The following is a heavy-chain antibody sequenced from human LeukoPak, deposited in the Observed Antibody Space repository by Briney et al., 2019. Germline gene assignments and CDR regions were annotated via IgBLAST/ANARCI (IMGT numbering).Heavy chain of an antibody. D-gene: IGHD6-13*01. CDR2: MNPNSGNT. CDR1: GYTFTSYD. Sequence: ASVKVSCKASGYTFTSYDINWVRQATGQGLEWMGWMNPNSGNTGYAQKFQGRVTMTRNTSVSTAYMELSSLRSEDTAVYYCARGRSGDSSSWYYYYYGMDVWGQGTTVTVSS. J-gene: IGHJ6*02. CDR3: ARGRSGDSSSWYYYYYGMDV. V-gene: IGHV1-8*01.